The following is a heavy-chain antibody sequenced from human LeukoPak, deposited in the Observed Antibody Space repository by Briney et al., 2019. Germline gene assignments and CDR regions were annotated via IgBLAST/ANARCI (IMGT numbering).Heavy chain of an antibody. V-gene: IGHV3-66*01. CDR1: GFIVSHKY. J-gene: IGHJ4*02. D-gene: IGHD3-22*01. CDR3: ARGQIDLLRNYFDS. CDR2: IYAGGNS. Sequence: GGSLRLSCAASGFIVSHKYVAWVRQAPGKGLEWLSIIYAGGNSVSADSVKGRFIISRDNSRNTVHLQMNSLRDDDTAVYYCARGQIDLLRNYFDSWGPGTLVAVSS.